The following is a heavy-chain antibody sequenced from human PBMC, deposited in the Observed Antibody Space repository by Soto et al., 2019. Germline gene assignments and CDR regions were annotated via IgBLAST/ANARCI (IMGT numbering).Heavy chain of an antibody. J-gene: IGHJ6*02. D-gene: IGHD6-19*01. Sequence: GGSLRLSCAASGFTFSSYAMSWVRQAPGKGLEWVSAISGGGGSTYYADSVKGRFTISRDNSKSTLYLQMNSLRAEDTAVYYCACETPDGTGSCYYGKEVWGQGTTFAVAS. V-gene: IGHV3-23*01. CDR1: GFTFSSYA. CDR2: ISGGGGST. CDR3: ACETPDGTGSCYYGKEV.